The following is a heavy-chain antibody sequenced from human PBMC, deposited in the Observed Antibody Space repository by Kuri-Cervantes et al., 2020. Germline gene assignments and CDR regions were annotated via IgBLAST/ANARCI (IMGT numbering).Heavy chain of an antibody. CDR3: AKDADSSPYYFDY. J-gene: IGHJ4*02. V-gene: IGHV3-30*18. D-gene: IGHD6-19*01. Sequence: GGSLRLSCAASGFTFSSYGMHWVRQAPGKGLEWVAVISYVGSNKYYADSVKGRFTISRDNSKNTLYLQMNSLRAEDTAVYYCAKDADSSPYYFDYWGQGTLVTVSS. CDR2: ISYVGSNK. CDR1: GFTFSSYG.